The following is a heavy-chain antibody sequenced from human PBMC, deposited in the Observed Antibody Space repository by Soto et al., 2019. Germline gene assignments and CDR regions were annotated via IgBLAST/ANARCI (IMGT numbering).Heavy chain of an antibody. D-gene: IGHD3-16*02. CDR1: WCSFSISIAA. J-gene: IGHJ4*02. V-gene: IGHV6-1*01. CDR2: TYYSSKWYS. CDR3: ESGYTDIEH. Sequence: SQTLALTCAICWCSFSISIAACNLIRRSPSRGLEWLGRTYYSSKWYSVYSVSVKSLITIKPDTSKNQFSLQLNSVTPEDTAVYYCESGYTDIEHRGQGTLVTVSS.